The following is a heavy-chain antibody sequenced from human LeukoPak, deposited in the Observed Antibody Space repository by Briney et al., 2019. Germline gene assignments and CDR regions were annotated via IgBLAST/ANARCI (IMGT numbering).Heavy chain of an antibody. V-gene: IGHV4-30-4*01. CDR2: IYYSGST. D-gene: IGHD1-26*01. CDR3: ASYRVGAFPNDAFDI. Sequence: SQTLSLTCTVSGGSISSGDYYWSWIRQPPGKGLEWIGYIYYSGSTYYNPSLKSRVTISVDTSKNQFSLKLSSVTAADTAVYYCASYRVGAFPNDAFDIWGQGTMVTVSS. CDR1: GGSISSGDYY. J-gene: IGHJ3*02.